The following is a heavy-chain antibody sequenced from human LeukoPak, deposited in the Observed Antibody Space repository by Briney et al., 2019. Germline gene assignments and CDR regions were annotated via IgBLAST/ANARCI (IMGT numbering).Heavy chain of an antibody. Sequence: SETLSLICSVSGDSMSHYYWSWIRQPPGKGLEWIGEINHSGSTNYNPSLKSRVTISVDTSKNQFSLKLSSVTAADTAVYYCARGTRGVVTAIGVFDYWGQGTLVTVSS. CDR2: INHSGST. V-gene: IGHV4-34*01. J-gene: IGHJ4*02. D-gene: IGHD2-21*02. CDR1: GDSMSHYY. CDR3: ARGTRGVVTAIGVFDY.